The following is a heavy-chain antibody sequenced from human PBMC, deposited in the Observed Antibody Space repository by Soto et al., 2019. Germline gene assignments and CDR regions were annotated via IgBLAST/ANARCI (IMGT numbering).Heavy chain of an antibody. CDR3: ATGRAGSSSCWYIY. J-gene: IGHJ4*02. D-gene: IGHD6-13*01. CDR2: ISLNGAGT. Sequence: QVLLVQSGAEVKKPGASVVISCKASGYTFTSYSLHWVRQAPGQGLEWMGMISLNGAGTSYAQKFQGRVTRAGDTATSTDYMELSSLRSEDTAVYYCATGRAGSSSCWYIYWGQGTLATVSS. V-gene: IGHV1-46*03. CDR1: GYTFTSYS.